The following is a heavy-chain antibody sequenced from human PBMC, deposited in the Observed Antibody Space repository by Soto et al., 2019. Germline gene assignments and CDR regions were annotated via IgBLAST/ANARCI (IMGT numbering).Heavy chain of an antibody. CDR3: AKDGLVSAFDI. J-gene: IGHJ3*02. D-gene: IGHD1-26*01. CDR2: ISYDGSNK. V-gene: IGHV3-30*18. CDR1: GFTFSSYG. Sequence: GGSLRLSCAASGFTFSSYGMHWVRQAPGKGLEWVAVISYDGSNKYYADSVKGQFTISRDNSKNTLYLQMNSLRAEDTAVYYCAKDGLVSAFDIWGQGTMVTVSS.